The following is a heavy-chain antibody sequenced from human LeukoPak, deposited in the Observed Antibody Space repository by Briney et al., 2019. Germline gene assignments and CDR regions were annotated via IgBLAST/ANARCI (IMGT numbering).Heavy chain of an antibody. CDR3: ARASYYDFWSGYYYYGMDV. Sequence: SETLSLTCTVSGGSISSFYWSWLRQPPGKGLEWIGYIYYTGSTNYNPSLKSRVTISVDTSKNQFSLKLSSVTAADTAVYYCARASYYDFWSGYYYYGMDVWGQGTTVTVSS. CDR1: GGSISSFY. D-gene: IGHD3-3*01. V-gene: IGHV4-59*01. CDR2: IYYTGST. J-gene: IGHJ6*02.